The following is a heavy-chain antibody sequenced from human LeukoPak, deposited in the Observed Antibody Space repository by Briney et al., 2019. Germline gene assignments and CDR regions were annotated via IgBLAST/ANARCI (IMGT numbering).Heavy chain of an antibody. CDR3: ARETSQKGAHYMDV. V-gene: IGHV4-59*01. CDR1: GGSISSYY. J-gene: IGHJ6*03. D-gene: IGHD3-16*01. Sequence: SETLSLTCTVSGGSISSYYWSWIQQPPGKGLKWIGYIYYSGSTSYSPSLRSRVTISVDTSKNQFSLKLSSVTAADTAVYYCARETSQKGAHYMDVWGKGTTVTISS. CDR2: IYYSGST.